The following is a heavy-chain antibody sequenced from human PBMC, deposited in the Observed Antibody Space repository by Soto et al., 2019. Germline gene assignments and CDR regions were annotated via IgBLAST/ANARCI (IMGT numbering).Heavy chain of an antibody. Sequence: ETLPLTCTVAGGRVSSGSYDWSWIRQPPGKGLEWIGYIYYSGSTNYNPSLKSRVTISVDTSKNQFSLKLRSVTAADTAVYYCAREVVVPAAIGNWFDPWGRGTLVSVPS. CDR1: GGRVSSGSYD. D-gene: IGHD2-2*02. V-gene: IGHV4-61*01. CDR3: AREVVVPAAIGNWFDP. CDR2: IYYSGST. J-gene: IGHJ5*02.